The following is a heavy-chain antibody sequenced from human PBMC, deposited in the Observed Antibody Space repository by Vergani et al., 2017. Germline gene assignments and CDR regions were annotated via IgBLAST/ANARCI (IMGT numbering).Heavy chain of an antibody. V-gene: IGHV1-69*04. CDR3: ATGYCSSTSCYSSFYYYYMDV. CDR1: GGTFSSYA. Sequence: QVQLVQSGAEVKKPGSSVKVSCKASGGTFSSYAISWVRQAPGQGLEWMGRIIPILGIANYAQKFQGRVTITADKSTSTAYMELSSLRSEGTAVYYCATGYCSSTSCYSSFYYYYMDVWGKGP. J-gene: IGHJ6*03. D-gene: IGHD2-2*01. CDR2: IIPILGIA.